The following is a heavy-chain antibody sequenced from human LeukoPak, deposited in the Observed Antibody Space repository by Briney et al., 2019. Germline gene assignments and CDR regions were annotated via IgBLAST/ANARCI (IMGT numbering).Heavy chain of an antibody. CDR3: AKPDSSVWYGRGFDS. J-gene: IGHJ4*02. CDR2: ISGSGDGT. CDR1: GFTFSSYA. V-gene: IGHV3-23*01. D-gene: IGHD6-13*01. Sequence: GGSLRLSCAASGFTFSSYAMSWVRQAPGKGLEWVSGISGSGDGTYYADSVKGRFSISRDNSKNTLHLQMNSLRAEDTAVYYCAKPDSSVWYGRGFDSWGQGTPVTVSS.